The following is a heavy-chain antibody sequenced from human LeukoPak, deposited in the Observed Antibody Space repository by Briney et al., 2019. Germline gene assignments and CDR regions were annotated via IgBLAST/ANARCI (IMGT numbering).Heavy chain of an antibody. CDR2: MNPNSGNT. CDR1: GYTFTSYD. CDR3: ARVRPRLRRYAFDI. D-gene: IGHD4-23*01. V-gene: IGHV1-8*03. J-gene: IGHJ3*02. Sequence: GASVKVSCKASGYTFTSYDINWVRQATGQGLEWMGWMNPNSGNTGYAQKFQGRVTITRNTSISTAYMELSSLRSEDTAVYYCARVRPRLRRYAFDIWGQGTMVTVSS.